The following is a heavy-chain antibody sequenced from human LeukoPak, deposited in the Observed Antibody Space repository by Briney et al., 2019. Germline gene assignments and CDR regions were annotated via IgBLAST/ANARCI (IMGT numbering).Heavy chain of an antibody. Sequence: GESLKISCKGSGYSFTNYWIGWVRQMPGKGLEWMGIIYPGDSDIRYRPSFQGQVTISADKSISTAYLQWSSLKASDTAMYYCAGLFGYCSGGSCYAFDYWGQGTLVTVSS. CDR3: AGLFGYCSGGSCYAFDY. D-gene: IGHD2-15*01. CDR1: GYSFTNYW. CDR2: IYPGDSDI. J-gene: IGHJ4*02. V-gene: IGHV5-51*01.